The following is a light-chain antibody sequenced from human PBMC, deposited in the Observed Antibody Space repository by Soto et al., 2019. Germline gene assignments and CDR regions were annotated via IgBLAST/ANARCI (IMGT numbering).Light chain of an antibody. Sequence: EVVLTQSPDTLSLSPGETATLSCRASQSVSTFLAWYQLKPGQAPRLLIYDASNRASGIPARFSGSGSGTDFTLTISSLEPEDFALYYCQQRSSWPRTFGQGTKVEI. V-gene: IGKV3-11*01. CDR1: QSVSTF. CDR2: DAS. CDR3: QQRSSWPRT. J-gene: IGKJ1*01.